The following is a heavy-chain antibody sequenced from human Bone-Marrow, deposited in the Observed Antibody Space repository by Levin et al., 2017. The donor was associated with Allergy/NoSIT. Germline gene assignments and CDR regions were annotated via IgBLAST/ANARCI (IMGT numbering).Heavy chain of an antibody. V-gene: IGHV4-38-2*01. D-gene: IGHD3-16*01. Sequence: SETLSLTCAVSGYSISSGYYWGWIRQSAGKGLEWLATIYQSGGTYYSASLRGRATISVDTSENQLSLTLTSVTAADTAVYFCARFGASRALSVAYYYYGLDAWGQGTTVTVS. CDR2: IYQSGGT. J-gene: IGHJ6*02. CDR3: ARFGASRALSVAYYYYGLDA. CDR1: GYSISSGYY.